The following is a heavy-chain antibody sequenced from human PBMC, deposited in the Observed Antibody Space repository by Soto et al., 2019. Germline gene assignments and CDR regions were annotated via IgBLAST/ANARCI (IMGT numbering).Heavy chain of an antibody. CDR2: IYYSGST. CDR1: GGSISSGDYY. Sequence: QVQLQESGPGLVKPSQTLSLTCTVSGGSISSGDYYWSWIRQPPGKGLEWIGYIYYSGSTYYNPSLKSRVTISVDTSKNQFSLKLSSVTAADTAVYYCVRGQMTYYDILTGAPAFDYWGQGTLVTVSS. D-gene: IGHD3-9*01. CDR3: VRGQMTYYDILTGAPAFDY. V-gene: IGHV4-30-4*01. J-gene: IGHJ4*02.